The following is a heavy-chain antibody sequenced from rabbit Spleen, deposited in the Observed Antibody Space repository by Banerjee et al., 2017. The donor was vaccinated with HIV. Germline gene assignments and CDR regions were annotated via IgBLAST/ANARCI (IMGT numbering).Heavy chain of an antibody. Sequence: QEHLKESGGGLVQPGGSLKLTCKASGFSFSSGYDMCWVRQAPGKGLEWIGCIYAGSSGSTYYASWAKGRFTISKTSSTTVTLQMTSLTAADTATYFCARENRRNGYGGYVYELWGPGTLVTVS. V-gene: IGHV1S45*01. CDR2: IYAGSSGST. D-gene: IGHD6-1*01. J-gene: IGHJ4*01. CDR1: GFSFSSGYD. CDR3: ARENRRNGYGGYVYEL.